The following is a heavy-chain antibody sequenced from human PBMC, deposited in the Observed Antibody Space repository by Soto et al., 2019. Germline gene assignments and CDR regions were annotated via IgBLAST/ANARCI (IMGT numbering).Heavy chain of an antibody. V-gene: IGHV3-9*01. J-gene: IGHJ4*02. CDR3: AKDTAPGFYDANGHLDY. CDR1: GISFDDYA. CDR2: INWDSGDI. Sequence: VQLVESGGGLVQPGRSRRLSCVVSGISFDDYAMHWVRQVPGKGLEWVSGINWDSGDIGYADSGKGRFTSSRDNAKNSLYLQMNSLRTEDTALYSCAKDTAPGFYDANGHLDYWGQGTPGTVSS. D-gene: IGHD2-8*01.